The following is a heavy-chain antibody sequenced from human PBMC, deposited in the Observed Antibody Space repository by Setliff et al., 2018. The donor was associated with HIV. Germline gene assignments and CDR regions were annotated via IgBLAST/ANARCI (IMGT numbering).Heavy chain of an antibody. V-gene: IGHV3-53*01. J-gene: IGHJ4*02. D-gene: IGHD6-19*01. CDR2: IYSGGST. CDR3: ASDQQWLAQGWGGPHY. CDR1: GFTVSSNY. Sequence: GGSLRLSCAASGFTVSSNYMSWVRQAPGKGLEWVSVIYSGGSTYYADSVKGRFAISRDNSKNTLYLQMNSLRAEDTAVYYCASDQQWLAQGWGGPHYWGQGTLVTVSS.